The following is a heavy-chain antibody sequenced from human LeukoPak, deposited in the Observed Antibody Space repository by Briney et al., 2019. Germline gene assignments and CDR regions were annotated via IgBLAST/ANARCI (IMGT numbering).Heavy chain of an antibody. J-gene: IGHJ4*02. D-gene: IGHD4-17*01. CDR1: GFTFSSYA. CDR2: ISGSGGST. CDR3: AKGLNGDYYNFVY. Sequence: AGGSLRLSCAASGFTFSSYAMSWVRQAPGKGLEWVSVISGSGGSTYYADSVKGRFTISRDNSKNTLYLQMNSLRAEDTAVYYCAKGLNGDYYNFVYWGQGTLVTVSS. V-gene: IGHV3-23*01.